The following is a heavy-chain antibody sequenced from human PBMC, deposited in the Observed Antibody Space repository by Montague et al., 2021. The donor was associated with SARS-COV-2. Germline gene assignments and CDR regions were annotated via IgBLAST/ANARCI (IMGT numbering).Heavy chain of an antibody. J-gene: IGHJ5*02. CDR2: VHYSGKT. Sequence: SETLSLTCTVSGVSVKNYYWSWIRQPPGKGLEWIGYVHYSGKTKSNPSLQNPISISLDASKNQFYLSLTSVTSADAAVYYCVRHHISTMYGYSWFDPWGRGTLVT. CDR3: VRHHISTMYGYSWFDP. V-gene: IGHV4-59*02. CDR1: GVSVKNYY. D-gene: IGHD1-14*01.